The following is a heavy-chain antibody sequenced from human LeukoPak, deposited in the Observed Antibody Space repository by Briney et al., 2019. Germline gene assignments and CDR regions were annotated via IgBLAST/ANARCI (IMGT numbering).Heavy chain of an antibody. CDR3: ARDRNYGAQAGAFDI. Sequence: PSQTLSLTCTVSGGSISSGDYYWSWIRQPPGKGLEWIGYIYYSGSTYYNPSLKSRVTISIDTSKNQFSLKLSSVTAADTAVYHCARDRNYGAQAGAFDIWGQGTMVTVSS. CDR1: GGSISSGDYY. D-gene: IGHD4-17*01. V-gene: IGHV4-30-4*08. J-gene: IGHJ3*02. CDR2: IYYSGST.